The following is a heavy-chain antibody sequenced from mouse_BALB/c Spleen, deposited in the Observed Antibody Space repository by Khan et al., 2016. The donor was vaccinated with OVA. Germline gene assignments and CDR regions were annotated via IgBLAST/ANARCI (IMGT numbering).Heavy chain of an antibody. CDR1: GFSLSDYG. CDR2: IWGGGST. CDR3: AKWVWSYYYTLDY. V-gene: IGHV2-6-5*01. Sequence: QVQLKESGPGLVAPSQNLSLTCTVSGFSLSDYGVSWIRQPPGKGLEWLGVIWGGGSTYYNSDLKSRLSISKDNSKSQVFLKMSSLQSDDTAMFYCAKWVWSYYYTLDYWGQGTSGTVSS. J-gene: IGHJ4*01.